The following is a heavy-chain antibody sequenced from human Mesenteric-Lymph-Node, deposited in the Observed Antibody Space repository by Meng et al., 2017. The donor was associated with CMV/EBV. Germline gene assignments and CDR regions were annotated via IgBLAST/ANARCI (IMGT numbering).Heavy chain of an antibody. D-gene: IGHD6-19*01. CDR1: GFTFIDYY. CDR2: INPNSGGT. Sequence: KVSCKASGFTFIDYYIHGVRQAPGQGLEWMGWINPNSGGTDYAQKFQGRVTMTRDTSISTAYMELSRLTSDDTAMYYCARDRGGYSSWGQGTLVTVSS. CDR3: ARDRGGYSS. V-gene: IGHV1-2*02. J-gene: IGHJ4*02.